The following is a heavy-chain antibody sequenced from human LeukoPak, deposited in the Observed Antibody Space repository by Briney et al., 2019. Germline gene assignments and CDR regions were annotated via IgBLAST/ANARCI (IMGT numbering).Heavy chain of an antibody. CDR3: ARGRSGYYTRRWYFDL. J-gene: IGHJ2*01. V-gene: IGHV4-4*07. CDR1: GGSISSYY. Sequence: SETLSLTCTVSGGSISSYYWSWIRQPAGKGLEWIRRIYTSGSTNYNPSLKSRVTMSVDTSKNQFSLKLSSVTAADTAVYYCARGRSGYYTRRWYFDLWGRGTLVTVSS. D-gene: IGHD3-3*01. CDR2: IYTSGST.